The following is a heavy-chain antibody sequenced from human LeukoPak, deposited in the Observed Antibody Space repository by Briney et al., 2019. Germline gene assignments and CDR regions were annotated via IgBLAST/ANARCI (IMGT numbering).Heavy chain of an antibody. V-gene: IGHV3-23*01. CDR3: ARDWFQGIDY. D-gene: IGHD3-10*01. J-gene: IGHJ4*02. CDR1: GFTFSSYG. CDR2: ITGRGENI. Sequence: PGGSLRLSRTASGFTFSSYGMNWLRQAPGKGREWVSRITGRGENIYYAGSVKGRFTISRDNAKNMLYLKMNSLRAEDTAVYYCARDWFQGIDYWGQGTLVTVS.